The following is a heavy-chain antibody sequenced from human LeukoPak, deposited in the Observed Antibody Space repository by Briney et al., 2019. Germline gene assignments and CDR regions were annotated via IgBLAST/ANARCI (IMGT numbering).Heavy chain of an antibody. J-gene: IGHJ4*02. V-gene: IGHV4-4*07. CDR2: IYSSGST. CDR1: GGSISYY. CDR3: ARRSDTAMGFDY. D-gene: IGHD5-18*01. Sequence: NPSETLSLTCTVSGGSISYYWTWIRQPAGKGLEWIGRIYSSGSTNYNPSLKSRVTMSVDTSKNQFSLKLSSVTAADTAVYYCARRSDTAMGFDYWGQGTLVTVSS.